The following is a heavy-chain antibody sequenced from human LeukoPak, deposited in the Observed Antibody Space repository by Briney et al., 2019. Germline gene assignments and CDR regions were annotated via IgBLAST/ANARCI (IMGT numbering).Heavy chain of an antibody. CDR2: IDPTDGAT. Sequence: ASVKVSCKASGYTFTMYYVHWVRQAPGQVLEWMGVIDPTDGATTNAQRFQGRVTMTRDMSTTTVYMDLRSLRSEDTAVYFCAREPRGGLSANLWGLFASYYTYYYMDVWGRGTTVTVSS. V-gene: IGHV1-46*01. D-gene: IGHD3-10*01. CDR3: AREPRGGLSANLWGLFASYYTYYYMDV. CDR1: GYTFTMYY. J-gene: IGHJ6*03.